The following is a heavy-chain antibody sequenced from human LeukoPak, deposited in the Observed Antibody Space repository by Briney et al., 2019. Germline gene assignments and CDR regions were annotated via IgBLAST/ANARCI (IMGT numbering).Heavy chain of an antibody. D-gene: IGHD1-26*01. J-gene: IGHJ4*02. CDR2: ISSSGSTI. CDR3: ATAGEVVGATTDPLDY. Sequence: GGSLRLSCAASGFTFSDYYMSWIRQAPGRGLEWVSYISSSGSTIYYADSVKGRFTISRDNAKNSLYLQMNSLRAEDTAVYYCATAGEVVGATTDPLDYWGQGTLVTVSS. CDR1: GFTFSDYY. V-gene: IGHV3-11*04.